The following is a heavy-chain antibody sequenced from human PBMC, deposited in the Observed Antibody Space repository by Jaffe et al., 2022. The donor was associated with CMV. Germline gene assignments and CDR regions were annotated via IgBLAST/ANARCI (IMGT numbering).Heavy chain of an antibody. Sequence: QVQLVQSGAEVKKPGSSVKVSCKASGGTFSSYAISWVRQAPGQGLEWMGGIIPIFGTANYAQKFQGRVTITADESTSTAYMELSSLRSEDTAVYYCARTAAADDIRGPYDAFDIWGQGTMVTVSS. CDR1: GGTFSSYA. J-gene: IGHJ3*02. V-gene: IGHV1-69*01. D-gene: IGHD6-13*01. CDR3: ARTAAADDIRGPYDAFDI. CDR2: IIPIFGTA.